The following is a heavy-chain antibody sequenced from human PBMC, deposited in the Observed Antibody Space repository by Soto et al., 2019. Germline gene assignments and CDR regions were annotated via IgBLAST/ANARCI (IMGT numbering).Heavy chain of an antibody. J-gene: IGHJ6*04. CDR3: ATGVELGV. D-gene: IGHD1-26*01. CDR2: IGDSGAST. Sequence: EVLLLESGGGLVQPGGSLRLSCEASGFSFSSFAMNWVRQAPGKGLEWVSAIGDSGASTYYADSVKGRFTISRDNSRNTLYLQLNSLRAEDTAVYYCATGVELGVWGNGTTVTVSS. CDR1: GFSFSSFA. V-gene: IGHV3-23*01.